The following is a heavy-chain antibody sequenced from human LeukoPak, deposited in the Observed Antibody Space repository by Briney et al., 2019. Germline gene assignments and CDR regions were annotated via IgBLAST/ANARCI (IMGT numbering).Heavy chain of an antibody. D-gene: IGHD3-3*01. Sequence: SETLSLTCTVSGGSISSYYWSCIRQPPREGLERSGYIYYSGSTNYNTSLKSRATISADTPKKQFSLKLSSVTAADTAVYYCARGLPLHYDFWSGYYHYFDYWGQGTLVTVSS. CDR1: GGSISSYY. CDR2: IYYSGST. CDR3: ARGLPLHYDFWSGYYHYFDY. J-gene: IGHJ4*02. V-gene: IGHV4-59*01.